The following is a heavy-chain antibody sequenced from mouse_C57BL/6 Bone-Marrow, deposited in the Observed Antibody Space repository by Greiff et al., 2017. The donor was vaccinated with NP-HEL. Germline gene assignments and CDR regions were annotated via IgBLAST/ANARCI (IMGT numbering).Heavy chain of an antibody. CDR1: GYTFTDYE. Sequence: QVQLQQSGAELVRPGASVTLSCKASGYTFTDYEMHWVKQTPVHGLEWIGAIDPETGGTAYIQKLKGKAILTADKSSSTAYMELRSLTSEDSAVYYCTGFYGNWGYYALDYWGQGTSVTVSS. J-gene: IGHJ4*01. D-gene: IGHD2-1*01. CDR2: IDPETGGT. V-gene: IGHV1-15*01. CDR3: TGFYGNWGYYALDY.